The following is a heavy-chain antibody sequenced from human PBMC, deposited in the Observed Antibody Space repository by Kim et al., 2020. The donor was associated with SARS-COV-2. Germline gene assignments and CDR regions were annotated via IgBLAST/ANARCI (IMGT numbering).Heavy chain of an antibody. Sequence: DSVKGRFTISRDNSKNTLYLQMNSLRAEDTAVYYCAKDTMVRGVYLAFDIWGQGTMVTVSS. D-gene: IGHD3-10*01. J-gene: IGHJ3*02. V-gene: IGHV3-23*01. CDR3: AKDTMVRGVYLAFDI.